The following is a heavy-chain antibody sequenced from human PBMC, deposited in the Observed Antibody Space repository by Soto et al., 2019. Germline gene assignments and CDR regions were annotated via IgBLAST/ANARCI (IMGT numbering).Heavy chain of an antibody. CDR2: ISSSGSTI. CDR3: ARTKTIWGSYRYKDY. V-gene: IGHV3-11*01. D-gene: IGHD3-16*02. J-gene: IGHJ4*02. CDR1: GFTFSDYY. Sequence: PGGSLRLSCAASGFTFSDYYMSWIRQAPGKGLEWVSYISSSGSTIYYADSVKGRFTISRDNAKNSLYLQMNSLRAEDTAVYYCARTKTIWGSYRYKDYWGQGTLVTVSS.